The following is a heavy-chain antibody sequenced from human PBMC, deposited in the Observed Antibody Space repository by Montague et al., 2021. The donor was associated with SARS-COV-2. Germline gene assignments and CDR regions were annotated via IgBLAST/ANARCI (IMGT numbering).Heavy chain of an antibody. Sequence: SETLSLTCSVSGGPFSSSSYYWGWLRPPPGEGPEWIGSTDYSGXTXHXXXXKXRVTMSENTTKKKFSLRLTSATAAATAVYYCARHRTYYDEVWVNHRDAPDYWGQGTLVTVSS. V-gene: IGHV4-39*01. CDR2: TDYSGXT. D-gene: IGHD3-16*02. CDR3: ARHRTYYDEVWVNHRDAPDY. J-gene: IGHJ4*02. CDR1: GGPFSSSSYY.